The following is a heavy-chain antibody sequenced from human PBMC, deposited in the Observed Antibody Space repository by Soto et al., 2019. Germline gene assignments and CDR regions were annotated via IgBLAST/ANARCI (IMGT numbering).Heavy chain of an antibody. CDR3: VREGRGSFDF. CDR2: IGGRGNSA. D-gene: IGHD5-12*01. Sequence: PGGSLRLSCAASGFICSNYAMKWVRQAPGKGLEWVSVIGGRGNSAYYADSVQGRFTISRDNSKNTLSLQMSSLTADDTAIYYCVREGRGSFDFWGRGTMVTVSS. J-gene: IGHJ3*01. V-gene: IGHV3-23*01. CDR1: GFICSNYA.